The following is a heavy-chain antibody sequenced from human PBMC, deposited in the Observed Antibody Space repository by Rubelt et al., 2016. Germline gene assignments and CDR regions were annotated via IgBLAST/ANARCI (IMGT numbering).Heavy chain of an antibody. CDR1: GYSISSDYY. J-gene: IGHJ2*01. D-gene: IGHD6-13*01. CDR2: IHHSGYT. CDR3: ARVRAAAGFYWYFDL. V-gene: IGHV4-38-2*02. Sequence: QVHLQESGPGLVKPSETLSLTCTVSGYSISSDYYWGWIRQPPGEGLEWIGSIHHSGYTNCNPSLKSRVTFSVDTSKNQCSLKLGSVTAAETAVYYCARVRAAAGFYWYFDLWGRGTLVTVSS.